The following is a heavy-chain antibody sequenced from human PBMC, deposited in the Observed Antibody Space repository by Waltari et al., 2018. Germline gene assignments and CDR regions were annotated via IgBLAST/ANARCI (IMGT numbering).Heavy chain of an antibody. V-gene: IGHV3-30*18. J-gene: IGHJ4*02. CDR3: AKGGSSYPDY. CDR1: GFTFSSYG. CDR2: IWYDGSNK. Sequence: QVQLVESGGGVVQPGRSLRLSCAASGFTFSSYGMHWVRQAPGKGLEWVAVIWYDGSNKYYADSVKGRFTISRDNSKNTLYLQMNSLRAEDTAMYYCAKGGSSYPDYWGQGTLVIVSS. D-gene: IGHD6-6*01.